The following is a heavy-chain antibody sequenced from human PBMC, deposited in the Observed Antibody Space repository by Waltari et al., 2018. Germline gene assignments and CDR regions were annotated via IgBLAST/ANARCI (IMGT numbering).Heavy chain of an antibody. Sequence: QLQLQESGPRLVRPSETLSLICRVSGVSITSNRHYWAWIRQSPGPGLEWIGTVSYSGTTYISPSLKNRVSVSRDTSKNQVSLILGSVTAADMAVYYCATYIGASVGTAAFDVWGQGTMVTVSS. CDR3: ATYIGASVGTAAFDV. V-gene: IGHV4-39*01. J-gene: IGHJ3*01. D-gene: IGHD5-12*01. CDR1: GVSITSNRHY. CDR2: VSYSGTT.